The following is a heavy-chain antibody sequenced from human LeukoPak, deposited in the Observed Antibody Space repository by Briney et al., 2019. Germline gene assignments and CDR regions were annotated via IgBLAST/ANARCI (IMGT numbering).Heavy chain of an antibody. CDR3: ARRDCSGGSCLYGVDV. D-gene: IGHD2-15*01. CDR1: GYSFTSYW. V-gene: IGHV5-10-1*01. J-gene: IGHJ6*02. CDR2: IDPSDSYT. Sequence: GESLKISCKGSGYSFTSYWISWVRQMPGKGLEWMGKIDPSDSYTNYSPSFQGHVTISADKSISTAYLQWSSLKASDTAMYYCARRDCSGGSCLYGVDVWGQGTTVTVSS.